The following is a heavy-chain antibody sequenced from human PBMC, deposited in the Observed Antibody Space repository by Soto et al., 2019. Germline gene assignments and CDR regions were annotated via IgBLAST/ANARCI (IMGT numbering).Heavy chain of an antibody. CDR3: ARGGYSSTWSNLLDRSGLDV. CDR1: GFTFSNYA. CDR2: ISYDGSTK. J-gene: IGHJ6*02. D-gene: IGHD6-13*01. V-gene: IGHV3-30-3*01. Sequence: QVQLVESGGGVVQPGTSLRLSCAASGFTFSNYAIHWVRQAPGEGLEWVAVISYDGSTKIYADSVRGRFTISRDNSKNTLYLQMNNLRAGDTALYYCARGGYSSTWSNLLDRSGLDVWGQGTTVTVSS.